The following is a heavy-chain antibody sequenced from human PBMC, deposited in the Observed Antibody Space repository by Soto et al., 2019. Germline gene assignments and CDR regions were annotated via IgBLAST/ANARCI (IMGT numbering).Heavy chain of an antibody. V-gene: IGHV3-23*01. Sequence: EVQLLESGGGLVQPGGSLRLSCAASGFTFSGYAIIWVRQAPGKGLEWVSTISGGGDGTYYADSVKRRFNISRDNSRDTVYLQMSSLSAADTAVYDCARTGAGSLTTYWSSGGSHYALGIWGQGTMVTVSS. CDR1: GFTFSGYA. D-gene: IGHD2-15*01. CDR3: ARTGAGSLTTYWSSGGSHYALGI. J-gene: IGHJ3*02. CDR2: ISGGGDGT.